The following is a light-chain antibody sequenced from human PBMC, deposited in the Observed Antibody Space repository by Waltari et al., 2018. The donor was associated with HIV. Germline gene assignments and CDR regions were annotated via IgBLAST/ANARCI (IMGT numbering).Light chain of an antibody. CDR1: QSVSSSY. CDR2: GAS. Sequence: EIVLTQSPGTLSVSPGERATLSCRASQSVSSSYLAWYQQKPGQAPRLLIYGASSRATGIPDRFSCSGSGTDFTLTISRLEPEDFAVYYCQQYGSSPPYTFGQGTKLEIK. CDR3: QQYGSSPPYT. V-gene: IGKV3-20*01. J-gene: IGKJ2*01.